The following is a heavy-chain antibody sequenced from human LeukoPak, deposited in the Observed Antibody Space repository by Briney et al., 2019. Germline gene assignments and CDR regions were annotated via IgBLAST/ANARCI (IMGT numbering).Heavy chain of an antibody. V-gene: IGHV3-33*01. Sequence: AERSLTLSCAAAGSTFSSHGMHSVSHDPGKGMGWVAIIWYDGNNKYYSDSVKGRFIISRDNSRNTLYLQMNSLRVEDTAVYYCARDLHPVGGWSDFDYWGQGTLVTVSS. CDR2: IWYDGNNK. CDR1: GSTFSSHG. J-gene: IGHJ4*02. CDR3: ARDLHPVGGWSDFDY. D-gene: IGHD6-19*01.